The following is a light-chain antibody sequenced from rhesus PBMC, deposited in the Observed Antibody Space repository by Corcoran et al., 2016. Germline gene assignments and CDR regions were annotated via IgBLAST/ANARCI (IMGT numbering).Light chain of an antibody. Sequence: SYDVTHPRSVSVSPGQTARTTCGADNIGIDVVNWYHQKPAQAPVLVIYEEGERPSGIPDRFSGSKSESTATLTISGVEAEDEGEQDRQVWDISNAHSIFGPGPRPAAL. CDR1: NIGIDV. J-gene: IGLJ1*01. V-gene: IGLV3-29*01. CDR3: QVWDISNAHSI. CDR2: EEG.